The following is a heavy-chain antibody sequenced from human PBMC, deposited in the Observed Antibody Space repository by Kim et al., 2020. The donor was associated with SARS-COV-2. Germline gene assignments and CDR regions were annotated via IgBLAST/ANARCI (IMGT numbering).Heavy chain of an antibody. Sequence: GGSLRLSCAASGFTFSSYEMNLVRQAPGKGLEWVSYISSSGSTIYYADSVKGRFTISRDNAKNSLYLQMNSLRAEDTAVYYCASWVRVFDYWGQGTLVTVSS. V-gene: IGHV3-48*03. D-gene: IGHD3-22*01. CDR2: ISSSGSTI. J-gene: IGHJ4*02. CDR1: GFTFSSYE. CDR3: ASWVRVFDY.